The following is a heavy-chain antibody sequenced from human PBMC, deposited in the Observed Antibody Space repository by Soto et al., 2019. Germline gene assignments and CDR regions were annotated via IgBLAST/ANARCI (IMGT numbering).Heavy chain of an antibody. V-gene: IGHV1-8*01. J-gene: IGHJ4*02. CDR2: INPNSGNI. CDR1: VDTFTTYD. D-gene: IGHD3-10*01. CDR3: ARGRASGSYFLLDY. Sequence: ASVNVSCKSCVDTFTTYDINSVRQATAHGRAWMGWINPNSGNIGYAQRFQRRVTMNRDTAIRTAYMEVSSLRSDDTAVYYCARGRASGSYFLLDYWGQGTLVTVSS.